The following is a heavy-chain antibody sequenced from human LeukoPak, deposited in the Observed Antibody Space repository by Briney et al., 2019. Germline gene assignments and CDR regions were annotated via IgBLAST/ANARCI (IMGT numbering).Heavy chain of an antibody. CDR1: GNYW. V-gene: IGHV3-74*01. CDR2: INSDGSWT. J-gene: IGHJ4*02. D-gene: IGHD2/OR15-2a*01. Sequence: GSLRLSCAASGNYWMHWVRQAPGKGRVWVSHINSDGSWTSYADSVKGRFTISKDNAKNTVYLQMNSLRAEDTAVYYCVSFYETYWGRGTLVTVSS. CDR3: VSFYETY.